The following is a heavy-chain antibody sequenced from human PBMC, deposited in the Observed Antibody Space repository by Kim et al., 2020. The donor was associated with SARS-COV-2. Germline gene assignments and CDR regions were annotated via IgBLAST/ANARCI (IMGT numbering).Heavy chain of an antibody. CDR2: IYYTRST. V-gene: IGHV4-39*01. CDR3: ASLYDYDSTYKGAFDI. CDR1: GGSINSNNYY. Sequence: SETLSLTCTVSGGSINSNNYYWGWIRQPPGKGLEWIGNIYYTRSTYYNPSLKSRVTISVDTSKNQFSLKLSSVTAADTALYYCASLYDYDSTYKGAFDIWGQGTMVTVSS. D-gene: IGHD3-22*01. J-gene: IGHJ3*02.